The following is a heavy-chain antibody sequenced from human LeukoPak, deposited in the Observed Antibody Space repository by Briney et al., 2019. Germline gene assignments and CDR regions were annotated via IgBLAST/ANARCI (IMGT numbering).Heavy chain of an antibody. V-gene: IGHV3-23*01. CDR3: ARSSGWFGDAFDI. D-gene: IGHD6-19*01. CDR1: GFTFSSNA. Sequence: PGGSLRLSCAASGFTFSSNAMSWVRQTPGKGLEWVSAISGSGGSTYYADSVKGRLAISRDNSKNTLYLQMNSLRAEDTAVYYCARSSGWFGDAFDIWGQGTMVTISS. J-gene: IGHJ3*02. CDR2: ISGSGGST.